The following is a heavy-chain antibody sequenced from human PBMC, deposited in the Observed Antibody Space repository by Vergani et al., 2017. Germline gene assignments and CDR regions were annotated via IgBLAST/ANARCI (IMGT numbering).Heavy chain of an antibody. Sequence: QVQLQEWGAGLLKTSETLSLTCGVSGGSFSDYYWSWIRQAPGMGLEWIGEVNHGGSTNYNPSLKSRVSISVDTSKNQFSLQLTSVTAADSALYFCASIARAPTRRNPTPDYWGQGILVPVSS. CDR1: GGSFSDYY. CDR3: ASIARAPTRRNPTPDY. J-gene: IGHJ4*02. V-gene: IGHV4-34*01. CDR2: VNHGGST. D-gene: IGHD3-16*02.